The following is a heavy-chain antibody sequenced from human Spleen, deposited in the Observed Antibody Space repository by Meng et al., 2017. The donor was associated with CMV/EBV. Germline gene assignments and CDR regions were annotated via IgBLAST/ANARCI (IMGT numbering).Heavy chain of an antibody. Sequence: SLKISSAASGFTFSSYEMNWVRQAPGKGLEWVSYISTGGSTIYYADSVKGRFTISRDNAKNSLYLQMNSLRAKDTAVYYCARVVPAANLAGMDVWGQGTTVTVSS. J-gene: IGHJ6*02. CDR1: GFTFSSYE. V-gene: IGHV3-48*03. CDR3: ARVVPAANLAGMDV. CDR2: ISTGGSTI. D-gene: IGHD2-2*01.